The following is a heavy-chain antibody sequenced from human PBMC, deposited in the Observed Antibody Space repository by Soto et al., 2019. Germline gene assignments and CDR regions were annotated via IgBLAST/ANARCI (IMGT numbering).Heavy chain of an antibody. CDR3: ARESNYYGMDV. CDR1: GDSISSGNYY. CDR2: IYYSGST. V-gene: IGHV4-31*03. J-gene: IGHJ6*02. Sequence: QVQLQESGRGLVKPSQTLSLTCTVSGDSISSGNYYWSWIRQHPGKGLEWIGYIYYSGSTYYNASLKSRLTISVDTSKKQFSLILSSVTAADTAVYYCARESNYYGMDVWGQGTTVTVSS.